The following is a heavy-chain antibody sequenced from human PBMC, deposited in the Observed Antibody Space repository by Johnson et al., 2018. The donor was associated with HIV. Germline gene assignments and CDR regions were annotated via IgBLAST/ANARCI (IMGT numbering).Heavy chain of an antibody. CDR2: IKQDGSEK. D-gene: IGHD2-21*02. CDR1: GFTFSSYA. Sequence: EVQLVESGGGVVQPGRSLRLSCAASGFTFSSYAMHWIRQAPGKGLEWVANIKQDGSEKYYVDSVKGRFTISRDNAKNSLYLQMNSLRAEDTAVYYCASQIVVVTADDAFDIWGQGTLVTVSS. CDR3: ASQIVVVTADDAFDI. V-gene: IGHV3-7*02. J-gene: IGHJ3*02.